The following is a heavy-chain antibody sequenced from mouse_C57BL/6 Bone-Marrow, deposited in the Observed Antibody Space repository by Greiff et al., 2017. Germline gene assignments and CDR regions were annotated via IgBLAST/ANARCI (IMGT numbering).Heavy chain of an antibody. D-gene: IGHD1-1*01. CDR1: GYAFSSYW. J-gene: IGHJ2*01. V-gene: IGHV1-80*01. CDR3: ARGNYYGSSYYFDY. CDR2: IYPGDGDT. Sequence: VQLQESGAELVKPGASVKISCKASGYAFSSYWMNWVKQRPGKGLEWIGQIYPGDGDTNYNGKFKGKATLTADKYSSTAYMQLSSLTSEVSAVYCCARGNYYGSSYYFDYGGQGTTLPVSS.